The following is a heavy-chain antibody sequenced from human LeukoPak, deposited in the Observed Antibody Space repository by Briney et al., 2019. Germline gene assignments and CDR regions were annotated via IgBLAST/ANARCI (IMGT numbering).Heavy chain of an antibody. V-gene: IGHV4-59*01. CDR2: MYYSGST. J-gene: IGHJ4*02. Sequence: SETLSLTCTVSGGSIRNDYWSWIREPPGKGREWIGYMYYSGSTNYSPSLKSRVTLSVDTSKDQFSPELSPLTAADTAVYYCASTHDGSDYYYAYWGQGTLVTVSS. CDR3: ASTHDGSDYYYAY. D-gene: IGHD3-22*01. CDR1: GGSIRNDY.